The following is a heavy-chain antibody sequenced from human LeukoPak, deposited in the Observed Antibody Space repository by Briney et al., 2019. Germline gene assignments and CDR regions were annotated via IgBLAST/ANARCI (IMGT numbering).Heavy chain of an antibody. CDR2: IYYSGST. D-gene: IGHD1-14*01. CDR1: GGSISSYY. Sequence: SETLSLTCTVSGGSISSYYWSWIRQPPGKGLEWIGYIYYSGSTNYNPSLKSRVTISVDTSKNQFSLKLRSVTAADTAVYYCARLDPEVGYFQHWGQGTLVTVSS. CDR3: ARLDPEVGYFQH. J-gene: IGHJ1*01. V-gene: IGHV4-59*08.